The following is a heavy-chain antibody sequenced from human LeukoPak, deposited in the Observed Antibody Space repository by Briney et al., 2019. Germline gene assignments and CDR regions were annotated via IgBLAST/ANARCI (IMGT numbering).Heavy chain of an antibody. Sequence: VASVKVSCKASGYTFIVYYMHWVRQAPGQGLEWMGWINPNSGGTNYTQKFQGRVTMTRDTSISTVYMELSRLRSDDTAVYYCARSGNFDYWGQGTLVTVSS. D-gene: IGHD1-26*01. V-gene: IGHV1-2*02. CDR1: GYTFIVYY. J-gene: IGHJ4*02. CDR2: INPNSGGT. CDR3: ARSGNFDY.